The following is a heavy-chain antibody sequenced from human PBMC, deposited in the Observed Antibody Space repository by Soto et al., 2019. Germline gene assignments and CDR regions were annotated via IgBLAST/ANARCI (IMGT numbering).Heavy chain of an antibody. J-gene: IGHJ4*02. CDR1: GFTFSSYA. Sequence: GGSLRLSCAASGFTFSSYAMSWVRQAPGKGLEWVSATSGSGGSTYYADSVKGRFTISRDNSKNTLYLQMNSLRAEDTAVYYCAKVSMGVKWFGEFNFDYWGQGTLVTVSS. CDR3: AKVSMGVKWFGEFNFDY. D-gene: IGHD3-10*01. V-gene: IGHV3-23*01. CDR2: TSGSGGST.